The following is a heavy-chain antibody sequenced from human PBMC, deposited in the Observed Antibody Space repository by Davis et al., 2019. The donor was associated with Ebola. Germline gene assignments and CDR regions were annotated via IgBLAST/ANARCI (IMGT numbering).Heavy chain of an antibody. CDR2: MNPNSGNT. J-gene: IGHJ5*02. D-gene: IGHD6-6*01. Sequence: ASVKVSCKASGYTFTSYDINWVRQATGQGLEWMGWMNPNSGNTGYAQKFQGRVTMTRNTSISTAYMELSSLRSEDTAVYYCARRVAARPNWFDPWGQGTLVTISS. CDR3: ARRVAARPNWFDP. V-gene: IGHV1-8*01. CDR1: GYTFTSYD.